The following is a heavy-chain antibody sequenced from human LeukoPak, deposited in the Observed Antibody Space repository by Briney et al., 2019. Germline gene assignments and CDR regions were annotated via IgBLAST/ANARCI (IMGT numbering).Heavy chain of an antibody. V-gene: IGHV3-30-3*01. CDR1: GFTFNNYA. D-gene: IGHD2-21*01. J-gene: IGHJ4*02. CDR3: ARDFFPIVDSTWYEIGY. Sequence: GGSLRLSCAASGFTFNNYAMHWVRQAPGKGLEWVALISYDGSNEYYADSVKGRFTISRDNSRNTLYLQMDSLRSEDTAVYYCARDFFPIVDSTWYEIGYWGQGTLVTVSS. CDR2: ISYDGSNE.